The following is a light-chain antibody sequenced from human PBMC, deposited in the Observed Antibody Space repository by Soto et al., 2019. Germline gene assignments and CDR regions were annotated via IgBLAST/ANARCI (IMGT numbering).Light chain of an antibody. V-gene: IGKV1-5*01. CDR1: QSISSW. Sequence: QVTQYPSTLSASVGDRVTITCRASQSISSWLAWYQQKPGKAPKLLIYDASSLESGVPSRFSGSGSGTKFTLTIASLQHDDFATYYCQQYDTCWGPFGAGTKVDI. J-gene: IGKJ4*02. CDR3: QQYDTCWGP. CDR2: DAS.